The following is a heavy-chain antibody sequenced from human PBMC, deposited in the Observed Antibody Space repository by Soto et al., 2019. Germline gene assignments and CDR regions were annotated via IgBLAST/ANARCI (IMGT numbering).Heavy chain of an antibody. D-gene: IGHD2-2*01. CDR1: GFTFSSYG. J-gene: IGHJ4*02. CDR2: IWYDGSNK. V-gene: IGHV3-33*01. Sequence: EGSLRLSCAASGFTFSSYGMHWVRQAPGKGLEWVAVIWYDGSNKYYADSVKGRFTISRDNSKNTLYLQMNSLRAEDTAVYYCARSWVPAAMGYFDYWGQGTLVTVSS. CDR3: ARSWVPAAMGYFDY.